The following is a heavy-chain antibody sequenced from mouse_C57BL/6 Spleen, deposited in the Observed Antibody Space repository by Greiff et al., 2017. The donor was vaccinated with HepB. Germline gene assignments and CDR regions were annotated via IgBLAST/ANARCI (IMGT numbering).Heavy chain of an antibody. J-gene: IGHJ2*01. D-gene: IGHD2-3*01. CDR2: ISDGGSYT. CDR1: GFTFSSYA. CDR3: ARDSMMVTLDY. V-gene: IGHV5-4*01. Sequence: EVHLVESGGGLVKPGGSLKLSCAASGFTFSSYAMSWVRQTPEKRLEWVATISDGGSYTYYPDNVKGRFTISRDNAKNNLYLQMSHLKSEDTAMYYCARDSMMVTLDYWGQGTTLTVSS.